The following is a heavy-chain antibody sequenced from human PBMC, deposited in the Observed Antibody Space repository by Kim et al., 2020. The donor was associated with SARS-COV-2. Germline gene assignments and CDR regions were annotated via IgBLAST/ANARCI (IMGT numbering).Heavy chain of an antibody. V-gene: IGHV4-61*01. CDR2: IYYSGST. CDR1: GGSVSSGSYY. CDR3: ARLGAGPSLDY. Sequence: SETLSLTCTVSGGSVSSGSYYWSWIRQPPGKGLEWIGYIYYSGSTNYNPSLKSRVTISVDTSKNQFSLKLSSVTAADTAVYYCARLGAGPSLDYWGQGTL. D-gene: IGHD1-26*01. J-gene: IGHJ4*02.